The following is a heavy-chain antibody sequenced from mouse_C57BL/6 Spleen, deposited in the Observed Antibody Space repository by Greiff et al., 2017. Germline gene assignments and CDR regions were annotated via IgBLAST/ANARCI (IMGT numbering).Heavy chain of an antibody. CDR1: GYSFTGYY. D-gene: IGHD2-2*01. J-gene: IGHJ4*01. V-gene: IGHV1-42*01. Sequence: EVQLQQPGPELVKPGASVKISCKASGYSFTGYYMNWVKQSPEKSLEWIGEINPSTGGTTYNQKFKAKATLTVDKSSSTAYMQLKSLTSEDSAVYYCARRTGYDERDDWGTGTSVTVSS. CDR3: ARRTGYDERDD. CDR2: INPSTGGT.